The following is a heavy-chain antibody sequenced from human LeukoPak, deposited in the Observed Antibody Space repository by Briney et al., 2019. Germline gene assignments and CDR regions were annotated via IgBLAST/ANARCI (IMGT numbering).Heavy chain of an antibody. CDR3: ARAPPYISKDIVVVPAVGLDY. CDR1: GNTFTNNV. V-gene: IGHV1-18*01. CDR2: ISAYDGNT. D-gene: IGHD2-2*01. J-gene: IGHJ4*02. Sequence: GASVKVSCKASGNTFTNNVISWVRQATGQGLEWMGWISAYDGNTNYARKFQGRVTMTTDTSTSTAYMGLRSLRSDDAAVYYCARAPPYISKDIVVVPAVGLDYWGQGTLVTVSS.